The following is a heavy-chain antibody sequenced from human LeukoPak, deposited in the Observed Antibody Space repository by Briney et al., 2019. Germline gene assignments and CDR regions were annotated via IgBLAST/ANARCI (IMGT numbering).Heavy chain of an antibody. CDR2: ISSSSSYI. CDR3: AREAYSSNWLFDY. D-gene: IGHD2-2*01. CDR1: GFTFSSYW. Sequence: GGSLRLSCAASGFTFSSYWMSWVRQAPGKGLECVSSISSSSSYIYYADSVKGRFTISRDNAKYSLSLQMNSLRAEDTAVYYCAREAYSSNWLFDYWGQGTLVTVSS. J-gene: IGHJ4*02. V-gene: IGHV3-21*01.